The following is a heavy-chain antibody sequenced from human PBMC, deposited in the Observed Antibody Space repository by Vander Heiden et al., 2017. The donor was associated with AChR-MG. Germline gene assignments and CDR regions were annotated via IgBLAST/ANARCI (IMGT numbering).Heavy chain of an antibody. CDR1: GGSFSGYY. D-gene: IGHD1-1*01. Sequence: QVQLQQWGAGLLKPSDTLSLTCAVYGGSFSGYYWSWIRQPPGKGLEWIGEINHSGSTNYNPSLKSRVTISVDTSKTQFSLKLSSVTAADTAVYYCARGGDVYNSYYFDYWGQGTLVTVSS. CDR3: ARGGDVYNSYYFDY. CDR2: INHSGST. V-gene: IGHV4-34*01. J-gene: IGHJ4*02.